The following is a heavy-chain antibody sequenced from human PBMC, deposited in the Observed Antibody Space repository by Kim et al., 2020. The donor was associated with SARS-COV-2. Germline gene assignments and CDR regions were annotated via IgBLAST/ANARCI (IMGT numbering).Heavy chain of an antibody. Sequence: SETLSLTCTVSGGSISSGDYYWSWIRQPPGKGLEWIGYIYYSGSTYYNPSLKSRVTISVDTSENQFSLKLSSVTAADTAVYYCARADYYYYYGMDVWGQGTTVTVSS. CDR3: ARADYYYYYGMDV. V-gene: IGHV4-30-4*01. CDR1: GGSISSGDYY. CDR2: IYYSGST. J-gene: IGHJ6*02.